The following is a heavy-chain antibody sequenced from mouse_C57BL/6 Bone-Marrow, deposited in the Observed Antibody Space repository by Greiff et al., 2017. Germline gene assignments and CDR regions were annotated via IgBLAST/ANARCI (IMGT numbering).Heavy chain of an antibody. V-gene: IGHV14-3*01. J-gene: IGHJ3*01. D-gene: IGHD2-5*01. CDR1: GFNIKNTY. CDR2: IDPANGNT. Sequence: VQLQQSVAELVRPGASVKLSCTASGFNIKNTYMHWVKQRPEQGLEWIGRIDPANGNTKYAPKFQGKATITADTASNTAYLQLNSLTSEDSAIYCSYYSNYRFAYWGQGTLVTVSA. CDR3: YYSNYRFAY.